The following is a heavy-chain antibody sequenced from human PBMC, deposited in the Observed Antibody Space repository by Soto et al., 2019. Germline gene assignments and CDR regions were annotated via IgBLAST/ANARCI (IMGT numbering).Heavy chain of an antibody. V-gene: IGHV3-30-3*01. CDR2: ISYDGSNK. Sequence: PGGSLRLSCAASGFTFSSYAMHWVRQAPGKGLEWVAVISYDGSNKYYADSVKGRFTISRDNSKNTLYLQMNSLRAEDTAVYYCARGGEQLGRRRWFDPWGEGTLVTVSS. D-gene: IGHD6-6*01. CDR3: ARGGEQLGRRRWFDP. CDR1: GFTFSSYA. J-gene: IGHJ5*02.